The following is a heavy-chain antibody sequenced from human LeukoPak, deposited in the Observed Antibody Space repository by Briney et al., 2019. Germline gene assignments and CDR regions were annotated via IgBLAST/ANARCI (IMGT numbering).Heavy chain of an antibody. J-gene: IGHJ4*02. V-gene: IGHV4-61*02. CDR1: GGSISSGSYY. D-gene: IGHD6-13*01. CDR2: IYTSGST. Sequence: PSETLSLTCTVSGGSISSGSYYWSWIRQPAGKGLEWIGRIYTSGSTNYNPSLKSRVTISVDTSKNQFSLKLSSVTAADTAVYYCAREGIAAAGTNYWGQGTLVTVSS. CDR3: AREGIAAAGTNY.